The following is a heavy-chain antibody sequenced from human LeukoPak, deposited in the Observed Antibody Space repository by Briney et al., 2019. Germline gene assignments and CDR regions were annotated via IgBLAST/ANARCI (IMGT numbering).Heavy chain of an antibody. J-gene: IGHJ4*02. CDR2: MNPNSGNT. CDR3: ARDNDSRDPPHFDY. V-gene: IGHV1-8*01. Sequence: ASVKVSCKASGYTFSSYDINWVRQATGQGLEWMGWMNPNSGNTGYAQKFQGRVTMTRNTSISTAYMELSSLRSEDTAVYYCARDNDSRDPPHFDYWGQGTLVTVSS. D-gene: IGHD3-16*01. CDR1: GYTFSSYD.